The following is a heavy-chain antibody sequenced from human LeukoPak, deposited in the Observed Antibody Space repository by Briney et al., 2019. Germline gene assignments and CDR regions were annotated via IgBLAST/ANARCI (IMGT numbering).Heavy chain of an antibody. J-gene: IGHJ4*02. CDR2: ISSSSSYI. CDR1: GFTFSSYS. CDR3: VSMTQGRYFDY. Sequence: GGSLRLSGAASGFTFSSYSMNWVRQGPGKGLEWVSSISSSSSYIYYADSVKGRFTISRDNATNSLYLQMNSLRAEDTAGYYCVSMTQGRYFDYWGQGTLVTVSS. V-gene: IGHV3-21*01. D-gene: IGHD2/OR15-2a*01.